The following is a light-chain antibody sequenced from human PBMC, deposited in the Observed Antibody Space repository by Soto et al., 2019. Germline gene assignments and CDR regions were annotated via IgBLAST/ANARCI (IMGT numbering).Light chain of an antibody. Sequence: EIVMTQAPATLYVSPGERATLSCRASQSLSSNLGWYQQKPGQAPRLLIYGASTRVTGIPARFSGSGSGTEFTLTISSLQSEDFAVYYCQQYNNWPLTFGGGTKVDIK. CDR3: QQYNNWPLT. J-gene: IGKJ4*01. CDR1: QSLSSN. V-gene: IGKV3-15*01. CDR2: GAS.